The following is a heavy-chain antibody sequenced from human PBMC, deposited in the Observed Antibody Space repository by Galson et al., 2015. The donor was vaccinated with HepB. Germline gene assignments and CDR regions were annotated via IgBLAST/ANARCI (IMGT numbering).Heavy chain of an antibody. CDR3: ALLDGYGDYVAYYYYYMDV. V-gene: IGHV7-4-1*02. CDR1: GYTFTSYA. J-gene: IGHJ6*03. CDR2: INTNTGNP. Sequence: SVKVSCKASGYTFTSYAMNWVRQAPGQGLEWMGWINTNTGNPTYAQGFTGRFVFSLDTSVSTAYLQISSLKAEDTAVYYCALLDGYGDYVAYYYYYMDVWGEGTTVTVSS. D-gene: IGHD4-17*01.